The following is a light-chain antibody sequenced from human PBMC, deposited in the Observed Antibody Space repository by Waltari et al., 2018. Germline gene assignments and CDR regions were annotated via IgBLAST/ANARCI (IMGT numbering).Light chain of an antibody. CDR3: SSYTGGSTFYV. V-gene: IGLV2-14*01. Sequence: QSALTQPASVSGSPGQSITIPCTGTSSDVGNYNYVSWYQQNPGQVTKLIIYGVSQRPSGVPNRFSGSKSGNTASLTNSGLQAEDEADYYCSSYTGGSTFYVFGTGTKVAVL. J-gene: IGLJ1*01. CDR1: SSDVGNYNY. CDR2: GVS.